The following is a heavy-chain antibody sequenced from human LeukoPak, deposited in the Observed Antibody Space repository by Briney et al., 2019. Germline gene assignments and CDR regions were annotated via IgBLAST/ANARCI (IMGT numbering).Heavy chain of an antibody. D-gene: IGHD1-14*01. CDR3: ARDRISINALDM. V-gene: IGHV4-59*11. CDR2: ISHIGST. Sequence: PSETLSLTCTVSGASISGHYLTWIRQPPGKGLEWIGYISHIGSTNYNPSLKSRVTISVDTSKNQFSLKLTSVTAADTAVYFCARDRISINALDMWGQGTMVTVSS. CDR1: GASISGHY. J-gene: IGHJ3*02.